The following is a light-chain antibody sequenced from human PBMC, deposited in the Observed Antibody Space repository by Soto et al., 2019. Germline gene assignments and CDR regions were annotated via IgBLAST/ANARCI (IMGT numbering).Light chain of an antibody. Sequence: EIELTQSPGTLSVSPGERATLSCRASQTVSNNLAWYQQTPGQAPRLVIYGASRRATGIPDRFSGSASGTDFTITISRLEPEDGEVYVGQQYSDLPMTFGQGTRLEIK. CDR2: GAS. J-gene: IGKJ5*01. CDR1: QTVSNN. CDR3: QQYSDLPMT. V-gene: IGKV3-20*01.